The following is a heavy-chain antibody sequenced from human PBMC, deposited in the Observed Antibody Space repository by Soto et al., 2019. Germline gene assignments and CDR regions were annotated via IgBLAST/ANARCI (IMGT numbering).Heavy chain of an antibody. V-gene: IGHV4-34*01. Sequence: QVQLQQCGAGLLKPAETLSVTCVVSGGSFIDYDCTWIRQPPGKGLEWIGEINRSGGTNHNPSLKSRVTTAIGMYKNKLSLKLHSVRPADTAVYYCASFNWLRSVLPVDYWGRGTLVAVS. CDR2: INRSGGT. CDR3: ASFNWLRSVLPVDY. J-gene: IGHJ4*01. D-gene: IGHD5-12*01. CDR1: GGSFIDYD.